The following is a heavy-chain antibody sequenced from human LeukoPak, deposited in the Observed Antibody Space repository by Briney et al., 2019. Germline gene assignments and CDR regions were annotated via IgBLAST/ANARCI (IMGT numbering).Heavy chain of an antibody. CDR2: ISSSSSYI. CDR1: GFTFSSYS. V-gene: IGHV3-21*01. D-gene: IGHD3-10*01. CDR3: ARDQYSGSGSYY. Sequence: GGSLRLSCAASGFTFSSYSMNWVRQAPGKGLEWVSSISSSSSYIYYADSVKGRFTISRDNAKNSLYPQMNSLRAEDTAVYYCARDQYSGSGSYYWGQGTLVTVST. J-gene: IGHJ4*02.